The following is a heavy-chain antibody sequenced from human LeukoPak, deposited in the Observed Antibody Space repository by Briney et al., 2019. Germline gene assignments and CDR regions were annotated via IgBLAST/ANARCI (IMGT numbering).Heavy chain of an antibody. V-gene: IGHV3-21*01. CDR1: GFTFSSYN. D-gene: IGHD6-13*01. CDR2: ISSSSSSI. J-gene: IGHJ4*02. Sequence: GGSLRLSCAASGFTFSSYNMNWVRQAPGKGLEWVSSISSSSSSIYYVDSVKGRFTISRDNAKNSLYLQMNSLRAEDTAAYYCARGHSSSWYYFDYWGQGTLVTVSS. CDR3: ARGHSSSWYYFDY.